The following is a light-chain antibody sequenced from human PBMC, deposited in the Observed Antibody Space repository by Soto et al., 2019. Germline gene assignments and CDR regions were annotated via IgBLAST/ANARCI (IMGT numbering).Light chain of an antibody. V-gene: IGKV3-15*01. CDR2: GAS. CDR1: QSVGSN. Sequence: EIVMTQSPGSLSVSPGERATLSCRASQSVGSNVAWFQQKPGQAPRILIYGASTTATGIPSRFRGSGSGTEFTLTITGLQSEDFAVYYCQQYNEWPLTFGGGTKVEI. CDR3: QQYNEWPLT. J-gene: IGKJ4*01.